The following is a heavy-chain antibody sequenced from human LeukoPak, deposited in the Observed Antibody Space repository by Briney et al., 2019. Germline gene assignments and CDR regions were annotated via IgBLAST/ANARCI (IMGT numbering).Heavy chain of an antibody. CDR1: GLTFSGYW. CDR3: ARVGYSYGYDY. D-gene: IGHD5-18*01. Sequence: PGGSLRPSCAASGLTFSGYWMHWVRQAPGKGLVWVSRINSEGSSTSYADSVKGRFTISRDNAKNTLYLQMNSLRAEDTAVYFCARVGYSYGYDYWGQGTLVTVSS. CDR2: INSEGSST. J-gene: IGHJ4*02. V-gene: IGHV3-74*01.